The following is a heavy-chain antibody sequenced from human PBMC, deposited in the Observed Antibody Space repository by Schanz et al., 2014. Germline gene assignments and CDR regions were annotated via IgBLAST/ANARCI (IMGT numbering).Heavy chain of an antibody. V-gene: IGHV4-59*01. CDR2: IYSSGST. Sequence: QVQLQESGPGLVKPSETLSLTCTVSGGSISSFKWSWIRQPPGKGLEYIGYIYSSGSTNYNPSLESRVTMSVDTSKNQFSLKLSSVTAADTAVYYCARDRGHFEQLALEWYYAMDVWGQGTTVAVSS. D-gene: IGHD3-3*01. CDR3: ARDRGHFEQLALEWYYAMDV. CDR1: GGSISSFK. J-gene: IGHJ6*02.